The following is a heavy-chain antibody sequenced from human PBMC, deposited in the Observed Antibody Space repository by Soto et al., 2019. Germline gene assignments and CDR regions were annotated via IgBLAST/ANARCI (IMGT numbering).Heavy chain of an antibody. CDR1: GFNFSNAW. J-gene: IGHJ5*02. CDR3: TTDATMIVVVINLVP. CDR2: IKSKTDGGTT. Sequence: GSLRLACAASGFNFSNAWMSWVRQAPGTGLEWVGRIKSKTDGGTTDYAAPVKGRFTISRDDSKNTLYLQMNSLKTEDTAVYYCTTDATMIVVVINLVPWGKGTLVTVSS. D-gene: IGHD3-22*01. V-gene: IGHV3-15*01.